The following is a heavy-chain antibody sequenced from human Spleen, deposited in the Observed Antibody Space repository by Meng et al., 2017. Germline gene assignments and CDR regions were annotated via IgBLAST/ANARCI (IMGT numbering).Heavy chain of an antibody. V-gene: IGHV4-4*02. CDR3: VRNEGYSFGA. CDR2: ISQGSGRT. CDR1: GDSISSRDW. D-gene: IGHD2-21*01. J-gene: IGHJ5*02. Sequence: QVPLQQWGAGLLKPSETLSLSCAVSGDSISSRDWWSWVRQPPGKGLEWIGEISQGSGRTNYNPSLKSRVTISLDKSKNQFSLNVNSVTAADTAVYYCVRNEGYSFGAWGQGTLVTVSS.